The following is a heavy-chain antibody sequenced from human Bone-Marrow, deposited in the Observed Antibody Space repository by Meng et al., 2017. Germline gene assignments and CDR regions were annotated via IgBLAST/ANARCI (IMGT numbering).Heavy chain of an antibody. CDR3: ARDRVVRGVSGPDYYYYNGMDV. V-gene: IGHV3-7*01. D-gene: IGHD3-10*01. Sequence: GESLKISCAASGFTFSRVWMSWVRQGPGKGLEWVANINQDGREKYYVDSVKGRFTISRDNAKNSLVLQMHSLRAEDTAVYYCARDRVVRGVSGPDYYYYNGMDVWGQGTPVTVSS. CDR2: INQDGREK. J-gene: IGHJ6*02. CDR1: GFTFSRVW.